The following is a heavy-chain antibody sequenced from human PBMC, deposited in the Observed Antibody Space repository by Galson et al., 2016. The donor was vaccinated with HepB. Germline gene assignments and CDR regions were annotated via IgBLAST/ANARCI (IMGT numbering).Heavy chain of an antibody. Sequence: PALVKPTQTLTLTCTCSGFSVTNNGVAVAWIRQPPGKALEWLTTIYWDDTKTFSPSLESRLTFTIDSSKNQVVLTLANVDPVDTATYFCAYSQTTVTSAFDIWCPGAMVTVSS. V-gene: IGHV2-5*02. CDR1: GFSVTNNGVA. J-gene: IGHJ3*02. CDR3: AYSQTTVTSAFDI. D-gene: IGHD4-11*01. CDR2: IYWDDTK.